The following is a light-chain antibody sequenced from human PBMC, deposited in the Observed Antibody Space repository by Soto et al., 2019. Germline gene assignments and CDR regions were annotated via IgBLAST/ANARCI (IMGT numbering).Light chain of an antibody. Sequence: EIVMTQSPATLSVSPGGSATLSCRASQHVSSNFAWYRQKPGQAPTLVIYRASTRATGIPARLSVSGSGTEFTLTISSLQSEDCAVYYCQQYNNWPYTFGPGTKLEIK. CDR1: QHVSSN. CDR3: QQYNNWPYT. J-gene: IGKJ2*01. CDR2: RAS. V-gene: IGKV3-15*01.